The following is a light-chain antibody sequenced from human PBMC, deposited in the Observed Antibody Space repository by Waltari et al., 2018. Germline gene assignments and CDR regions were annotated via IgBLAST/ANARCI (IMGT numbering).Light chain of an antibody. J-gene: IGLJ2*01. CDR3: QSYDSSLSGGV. CDR2: GNS. CDR1: SPNIRAGYD. V-gene: IGLV1-40*01. Sequence: QSVLTQPPSVSGAPGQRVTISCTGSSPNIRAGYDVHWYPQLPGTAPKLLIYGNSNRPSGVPDRFSGSKSGTSASLAITGLQAEDEADYYCQSYDSSLSGGVFGGGTKLTVL.